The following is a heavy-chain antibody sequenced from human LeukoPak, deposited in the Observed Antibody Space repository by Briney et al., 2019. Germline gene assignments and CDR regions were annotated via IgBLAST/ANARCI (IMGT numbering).Heavy chain of an antibody. CDR2: ISSSSSYI. D-gene: IGHD6-6*01. CDR1: GFTFSSYS. V-gene: IGHV3-21*01. CDR3: ARGAARRTVNFDY. Sequence: GGSLRLSCAASGFTFSSYSMNWVRQAPGKGLEWVSSISSSSSYIYYADSVKGRFTISRDNAKNSLYLQMNSLRAEDTAVYYCARGAARRTVNFDYWGQGTLVTASS. J-gene: IGHJ4*02.